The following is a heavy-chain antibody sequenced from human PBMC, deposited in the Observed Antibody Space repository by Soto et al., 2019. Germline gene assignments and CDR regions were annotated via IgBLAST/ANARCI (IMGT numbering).Heavy chain of an antibody. Sequence: GGSLELSCAASGFTFSSYAMSWVRQAPGKGLEWVSAISGSGGSTYYADSVKGRFTISRDNSKNTLYLQMNSLRAEDTAVYYCAKDFSSRAAAAPEDYWGQGTLVTVSS. CDR1: GFTFSSYA. CDR2: ISGSGGST. CDR3: AKDFSSRAAAAPEDY. J-gene: IGHJ4*02. V-gene: IGHV3-23*01. D-gene: IGHD6-13*01.